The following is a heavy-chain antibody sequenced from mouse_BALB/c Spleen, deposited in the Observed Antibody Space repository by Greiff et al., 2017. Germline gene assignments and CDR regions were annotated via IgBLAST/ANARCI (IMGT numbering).Heavy chain of an antibody. CDR2: INPYNGGT. J-gene: IGHJ4*01. Sequence: VQLQQSGPELVKPGASMKISCKASGYSFTGYTMNWVKQSHGKNLEWIGLINPYNGGTSYNQKFKGKATLTVDKSSSTAYMELLSLTSEDSAVYSCARRLNYGHGDYAMDYWGQGTSVTVSS. CDR1: GYSFTGYT. V-gene: IGHV1-18*01. CDR3: ARRLNYGHGDYAMDY. D-gene: IGHD1-1*01.